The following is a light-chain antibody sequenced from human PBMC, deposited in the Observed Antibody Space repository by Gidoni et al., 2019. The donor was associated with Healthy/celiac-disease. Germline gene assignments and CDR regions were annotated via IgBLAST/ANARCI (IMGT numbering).Light chain of an antibody. CDR3: QQYDNLPLT. Sequence: DIQMTQSPSSLSASVGDRVTITCQASQDISNYLNWYQQKPGKAPKLLIYDASNLETVVPSRFSGSGSGTDFTFTISSLHPEDIATYYCQQYDNLPLTFGGGPKVEIK. CDR2: DAS. J-gene: IGKJ4*01. V-gene: IGKV1-33*01. CDR1: QDISNY.